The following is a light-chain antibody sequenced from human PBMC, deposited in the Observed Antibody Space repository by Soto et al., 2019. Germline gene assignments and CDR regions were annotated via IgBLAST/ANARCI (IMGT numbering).Light chain of an antibody. CDR3: QQGGGSLWP. CDR1: QAVGSSL. J-gene: IGKJ1*01. Sequence: EIVLTQSPGTLSLSPGERATLSCRASQAVGSSLLAWYQHKPGQAPRLVIYGASSRATGIPDRFSGSGSGTDFTLTISRLEPEDFEVYYCQQGGGSLWPFGQGTKVEIK. V-gene: IGKV3-20*01. CDR2: GAS.